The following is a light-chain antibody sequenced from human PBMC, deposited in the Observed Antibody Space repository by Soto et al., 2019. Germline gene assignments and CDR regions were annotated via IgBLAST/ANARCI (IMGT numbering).Light chain of an antibody. CDR1: GSDVGGYNY. J-gene: IGLJ1*01. V-gene: IGLV2-8*01. CDR2: EVS. CDR3: SSYAGSNNFDV. Sequence: QSVLTQPPSASGSPGQSVTISCTGTGSDVGGYNYVSWYQQHPGKAPKLVIYEVSKWPSGVPDRFSGSKSGNTASLTVSGLQAEDEADYYCSSYAGSNNFDVFGTGTKLTVL.